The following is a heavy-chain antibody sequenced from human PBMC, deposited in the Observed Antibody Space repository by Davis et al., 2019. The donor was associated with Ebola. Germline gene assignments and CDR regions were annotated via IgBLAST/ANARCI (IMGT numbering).Heavy chain of an antibody. J-gene: IGHJ4*02. D-gene: IGHD1-26*01. CDR1: GGSISSGGYY. CDR3: ARSFSDGSYYFDY. V-gene: IGHV4-31*03. Sequence: LRLSCTVSGGSISSGGYYWRWIRQHPGKGLEWIGYIYYSGSTYYNPSLKSRVTISVDTSKNQFSLKLSSVTAADTAVYYCARSFSDGSYYFDYWGQGTLVTVSS. CDR2: IYYSGST.